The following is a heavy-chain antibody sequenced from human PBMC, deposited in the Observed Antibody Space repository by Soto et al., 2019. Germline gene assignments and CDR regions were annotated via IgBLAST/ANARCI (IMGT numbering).Heavy chain of an antibody. CDR3: ARWDDYYYGMDV. D-gene: IGHD1-26*01. Sequence: SVKVSCKASGGTFSSYAISWVRQAPGQGLEWMGGIIPIFGTANYAQKFQGKVTITADESTSTAYMELSSLRSEDTAVYYCARWDDYYYGMDVWGQGTTVTVSS. CDR2: IIPIFGTA. V-gene: IGHV1-69*13. CDR1: GGTFSSYA. J-gene: IGHJ6*02.